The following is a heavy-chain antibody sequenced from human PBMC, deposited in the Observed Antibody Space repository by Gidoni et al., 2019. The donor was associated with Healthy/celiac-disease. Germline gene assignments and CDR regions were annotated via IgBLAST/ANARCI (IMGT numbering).Heavy chain of an antibody. CDR3: ARDAVGATNWYFDL. Sequence: QVQLVQSGAEVKKPGASVKVSCKASGSTFTSYAMHWVRQAPGQRLEWMGWINAGNGNTKYSQKFQGRVTITRDTSASTAYMELSSLRSEDTAVYYCARDAVGATNWYFDLWGRGTLVTVSS. J-gene: IGHJ2*01. D-gene: IGHD1-26*01. V-gene: IGHV1-3*01. CDR1: GSTFTSYA. CDR2: INAGNGNT.